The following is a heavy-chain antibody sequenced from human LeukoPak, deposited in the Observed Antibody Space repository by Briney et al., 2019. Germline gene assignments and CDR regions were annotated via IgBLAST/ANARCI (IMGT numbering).Heavy chain of an antibody. Sequence: PSETLSLTCTVSGGSISSGGYYWSWIRQHPGKGLEWIGYIYYSGSTYYNPSLKSRVTISVDTSKNQFSLKLSSVTAADTAVYYCARGRAAPVAGIQWELPRFSFDYWGQGTLVTVSS. J-gene: IGHJ4*02. CDR1: GGSISSGGYY. D-gene: IGHD1-26*01. CDR3: ARGRAAPVAGIQWELPRFSFDY. V-gene: IGHV4-31*03. CDR2: IYYSGST.